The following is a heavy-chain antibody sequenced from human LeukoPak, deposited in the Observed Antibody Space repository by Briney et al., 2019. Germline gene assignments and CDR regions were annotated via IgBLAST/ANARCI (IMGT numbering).Heavy chain of an antibody. D-gene: IGHD3-22*01. V-gene: IGHV3-64D*06. J-gene: IGHJ4*02. Sequence: GGSLRLSCSASGFTFSSYAMHRVRQAPGKGLEYVSAISSNGGSTYYADSVKGRFTISRDNSKNTLYLQMSSLRAEDTAVYYCVKGPYYYDSSGYSGDYFDYWGQGTLVTVSS. CDR3: VKGPYYYDSSGYSGDYFDY. CDR2: ISSNGGST. CDR1: GFTFSSYA.